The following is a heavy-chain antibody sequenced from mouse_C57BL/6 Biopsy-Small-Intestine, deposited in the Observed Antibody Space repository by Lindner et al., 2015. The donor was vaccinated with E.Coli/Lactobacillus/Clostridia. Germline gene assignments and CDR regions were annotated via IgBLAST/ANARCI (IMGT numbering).Heavy chain of an antibody. Sequence: QLQESGAELARPGASVKMSYKASGYTFTSYTMHWVKQRPGQGLEWIGYINPSSGYTKYNQKFKDKATLTADRSSSTAYMQLSSLTYEDSAVYYCARSLAYYYAMDYWGQGTSVTVSS. J-gene: IGHJ4*01. CDR2: INPSSGYT. V-gene: IGHV1-4*01. CDR1: GYTFTSYT. CDR3: ARSLAYYYAMDY.